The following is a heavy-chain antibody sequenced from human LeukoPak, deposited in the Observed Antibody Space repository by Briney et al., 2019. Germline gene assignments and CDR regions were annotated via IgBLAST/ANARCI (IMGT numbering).Heavy chain of an antibody. Sequence: GASVKVSCKASGGTFSSYAISWVRQAPGQGLEWMGGIIPIFGTANYAQKFQGRVTITADESTSTAYMELSSLRSEDTAVYYCASLSASYCSSTSCYDYWGQGTLVTVSS. CDR2: IIPIFGTA. CDR1: GGTFSSYA. CDR3: ASLSASYCSSTSCYDY. D-gene: IGHD2-2*01. J-gene: IGHJ4*02. V-gene: IGHV1-69*13.